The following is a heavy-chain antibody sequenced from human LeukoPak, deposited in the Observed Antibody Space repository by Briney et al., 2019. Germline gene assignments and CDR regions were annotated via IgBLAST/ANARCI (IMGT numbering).Heavy chain of an antibody. D-gene: IGHD5-12*01. CDR2: IRYDGSNK. CDR3: AKVTYSGQLYDY. V-gene: IGHV3-30*02. CDR1: GFTFSRYG. J-gene: IGHJ4*02. Sequence: PGGSLRLSCAASGFTFSRYGMHWVRQAPGKGLEWLAFIRYDGSNKYYADSVKGRFTISRDNSKNTLYLQMNSLRAEDTAVYYCAKVTYSGQLYDYWGQGTLVTVSS.